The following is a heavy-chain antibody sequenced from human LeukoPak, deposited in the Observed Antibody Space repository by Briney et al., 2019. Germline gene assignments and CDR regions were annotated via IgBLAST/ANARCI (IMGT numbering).Heavy chain of an antibody. CDR1: GYTFTSYG. J-gene: IGHJ6*04. CDR2: ISAYNGNT. D-gene: IGHD4-17*01. V-gene: IGHV1-18*04. Sequence: GASVKVSCRASGYTFTSYGISWVRQAPGQGLEWMGWISAYNGNTHYAQKLQGRVTMTTDTSTSTAYMELRSLRSDDTAAYYCARANYGDYPGGYYGMDVWGKGTTVTVSS. CDR3: ARANYGDYPGGYYGMDV.